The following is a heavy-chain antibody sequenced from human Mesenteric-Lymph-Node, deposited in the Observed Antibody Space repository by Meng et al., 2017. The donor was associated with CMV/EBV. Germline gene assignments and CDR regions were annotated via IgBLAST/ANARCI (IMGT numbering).Heavy chain of an antibody. D-gene: IGHD1-26*01. CDR3: ARDRYSPYSGSYYGMVY. V-gene: IGHV1-46*01. CDR1: GYTFTSYY. J-gene: IGHJ4*02. CDR2: INPSGGST. Sequence: ASVKVSCKASGYTFTSYYMHWVRQAPGQGLEWMGIINPSGGSTSYAQKFQGRVTMTRDTSTSTVYMELSSLRSEDTAVYYCARDRYSPYSGSYYGMVYWGQGTLVTVSS.